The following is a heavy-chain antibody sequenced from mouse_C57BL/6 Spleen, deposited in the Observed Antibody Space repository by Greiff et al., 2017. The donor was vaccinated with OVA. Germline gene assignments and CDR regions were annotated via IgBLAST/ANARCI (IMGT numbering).Heavy chain of an antibody. CDR1: GYSFTGYY. J-gene: IGHJ3*01. Sequence: VHVKQSGPELVKPGASVKISCKASGYSFTGYYMNWVKQSPEKSLEWIGEINPSTGGTTYNQKFKAKATLTVDKSSSTAYMQLKSLTSEDSAVYYCASFPPHYYGSSFAYWGQGTLVTVSA. CDR2: INPSTGGT. CDR3: ASFPPHYYGSSFAY. D-gene: IGHD1-1*01. V-gene: IGHV1-42*01.